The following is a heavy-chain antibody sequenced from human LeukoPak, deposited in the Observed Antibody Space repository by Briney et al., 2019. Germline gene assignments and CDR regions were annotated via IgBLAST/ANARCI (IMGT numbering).Heavy chain of an antibody. CDR3: AREAVAGTFYYYYYMDV. CDR1: GFTFSSYW. D-gene: IGHD6-19*01. Sequence: GGSLRLSCAASGFTFSSYWMHWVRQAPGKGLVWVSRINSDGSSTSYADSVKGRFTISRDNAKNTLYLQMNSLRAEDTAVYYCAREAVAGTFYYYYYMDVWGKGTTVTISS. CDR2: INSDGSST. J-gene: IGHJ6*03. V-gene: IGHV3-74*01.